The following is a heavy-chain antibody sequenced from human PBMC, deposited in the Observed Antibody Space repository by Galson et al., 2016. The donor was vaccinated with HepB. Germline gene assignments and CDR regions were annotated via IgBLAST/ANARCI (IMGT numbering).Heavy chain of an antibody. Sequence: SLRLSCAASGFIVSSNDMSWVRQASGKGLEWAGRIRSKANNYATAYAASVKGRFTISRDDSKNTAYLQMNSLRTEDTAVYYCTSLTIFGVVTNYWGQGTLVTVSS. CDR1: GFIVSSND. D-gene: IGHD3-3*01. CDR3: TSLTIFGVVTNY. J-gene: IGHJ4*02. V-gene: IGHV3-73*01. CDR2: IRSKANNYAT.